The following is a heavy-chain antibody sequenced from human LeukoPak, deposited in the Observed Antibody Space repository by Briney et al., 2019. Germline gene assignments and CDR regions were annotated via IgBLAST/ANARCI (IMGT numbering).Heavy chain of an antibody. CDR1: GFIFSDYY. CDR2: ISSSGSTI. CDR3: ASPLYYYYYMDV. V-gene: IGHV3-11*04. Sequence: PGGSLRLSCAASGFIFSDYYMSWIRQAPGKGLEWVSYISSSGSTIYYADSVKGRFTISRDNAKNSLYLQMNSLRAEDTAVYYCASPLYYYYYMDVWGKGTTVTVSS. J-gene: IGHJ6*03.